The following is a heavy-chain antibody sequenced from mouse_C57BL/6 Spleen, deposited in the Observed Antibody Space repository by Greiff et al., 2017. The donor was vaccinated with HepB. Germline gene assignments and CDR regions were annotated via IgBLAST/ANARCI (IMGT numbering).Heavy chain of an antibody. CDR1: GYAFSSYW. CDR3: ACFYDGYCGGMDY. Sequence: VKLMESGAELVKPGASVKISCKASGYAFSSYWMNWVKQRPGKGLEWIGQIYPGDGDTNYNGKFKGKATLTADKYSSTAYMQLSSLTSEDSAVYFCACFYDGYCGGMDYWGQGTSVTVSS. J-gene: IGHJ4*01. CDR2: IYPGDGDT. V-gene: IGHV1-80*01. D-gene: IGHD2-3*01.